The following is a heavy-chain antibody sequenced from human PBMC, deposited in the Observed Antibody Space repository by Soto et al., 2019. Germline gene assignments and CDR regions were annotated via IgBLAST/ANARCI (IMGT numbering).Heavy chain of an antibody. D-gene: IGHD2-15*01. J-gene: IGHJ6*02. CDR1: GGSISSSNW. CDR3: ARAVVAAELSYGMDV. V-gene: IGHV4-4*02. Sequence: QVQLQESGPGLVKPSGTLSLTCAVSGGSISSSNWWSWVRQPPGKGLEWIGEIYHSGSTNYNPSLKSRGTISVDKSKNQFSLKLSSVTAADTAVYYCARAVVAAELSYGMDVWGQGTTVTVSS. CDR2: IYHSGST.